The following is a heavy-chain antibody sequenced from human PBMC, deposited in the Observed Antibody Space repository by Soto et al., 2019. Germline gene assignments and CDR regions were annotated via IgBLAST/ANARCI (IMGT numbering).Heavy chain of an antibody. CDR3: ARAGVDYYDSSGYYDNWFDP. CDR2: IYSGGST. CDR1: GFTVISNY. D-gene: IGHD3-22*01. V-gene: IGHV3-53*01. J-gene: IGHJ5*02. Sequence: EVQLVESGGGLIQPGGSLRLSCAASGFTVISNYMSWVRQAPGKGLEWVSVIYSGGSTYYADSVKGRFTISRDNSKNTLDLQMNSLRAEDTAVYYCARAGVDYYDSSGYYDNWFDPWGQGTLVTVSS.